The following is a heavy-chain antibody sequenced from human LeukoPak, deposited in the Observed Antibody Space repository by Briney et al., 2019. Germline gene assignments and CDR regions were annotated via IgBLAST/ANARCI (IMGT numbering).Heavy chain of an antibody. D-gene: IGHD3-22*01. CDR1: GFTLSSYA. Sequence: GGSLRLSCAASGFTLSSYAMSWVRQAPGKGLEWVSAISGSGGSTYYADSVKGRFTISRDNSKNTLYLQMNSLRAEDTAVYYCAKAPVGYDSSGYYYNGMDVWGQGTTVTVSS. CDR3: AKAPVGYDSSGYYYNGMDV. V-gene: IGHV3-23*01. CDR2: ISGSGGST. J-gene: IGHJ6*02.